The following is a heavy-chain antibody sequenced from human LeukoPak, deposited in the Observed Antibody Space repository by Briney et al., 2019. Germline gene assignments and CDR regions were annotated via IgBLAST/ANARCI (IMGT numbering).Heavy chain of an antibody. Sequence: SAKVSCKASGGTFSSYAISWVRQAPGQGLEWMGGIIHIFGTPNFAQKFQGRVTITTDESPSTAYMELSSLRSEDTAVYYCSRDSCGGDCCLDYWGQGTLVTGSS. CDR3: SRDSCGGDCCLDY. D-gene: IGHD2-21*02. CDR1: GGTFSSYA. V-gene: IGHV1-69*05. CDR2: IIHIFGTP. J-gene: IGHJ4*02.